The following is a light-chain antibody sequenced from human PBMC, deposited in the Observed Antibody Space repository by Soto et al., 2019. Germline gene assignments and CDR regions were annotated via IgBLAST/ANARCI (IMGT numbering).Light chain of an antibody. CDR1: SSDVGGYSY. J-gene: IGLJ3*02. Sequence: QSVLTQPASVSGSPGQSITISCTGTSSDVGGYSYVSWYQQHPGKTPKLIIYGVSNRPSGVSNRFSASKSGNAASLTISGLQAEDEADYYCSSYTAYTTLWVFGGGTKLTVL. CDR3: SSYTAYTTLWV. CDR2: GVS. V-gene: IGLV2-14*01.